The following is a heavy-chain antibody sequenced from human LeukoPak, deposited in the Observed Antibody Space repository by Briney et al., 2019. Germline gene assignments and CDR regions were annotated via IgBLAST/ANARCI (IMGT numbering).Heavy chain of an antibody. CDR1: GFTFSNYW. Sequence: GGSLRLSRAASGFTFSNYWMTWVRQAPGKGLEWLAHINQDGSKEYYMDSVKARFTISRDNAKNSLSLQMNSLRAEDTAVYYCVRDGGVSGYDLLDYWGQGTLVTVSS. V-gene: IGHV3-7*01. J-gene: IGHJ4*02. D-gene: IGHD5-12*01. CDR3: VRDGGVSGYDLLDY. CDR2: INQDGSKE.